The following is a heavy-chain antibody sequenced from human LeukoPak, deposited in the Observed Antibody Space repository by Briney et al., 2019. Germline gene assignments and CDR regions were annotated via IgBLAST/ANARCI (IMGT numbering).Heavy chain of an antibody. D-gene: IGHD6-6*01. CDR2: INHSGST. Sequence: PSETLSLTCAVSGGSFSGYYWSWIRQPPGKGLEWIGEINHSGSTNYNPTLKSRVTISVDTSKNQFSLKLSSVTAADTAVYYCARGRRDRGSSSLLLKYYYYYYMDVWGKGTTVTVSS. CDR3: ARGRRDRGSSSLLLKYYYYYYMDV. V-gene: IGHV4-34*01. CDR1: GGSFSGYY. J-gene: IGHJ6*03.